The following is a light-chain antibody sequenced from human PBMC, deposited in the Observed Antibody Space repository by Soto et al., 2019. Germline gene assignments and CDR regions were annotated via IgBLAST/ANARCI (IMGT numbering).Light chain of an antibody. CDR2: DAS. J-gene: IGKJ1*01. V-gene: IGKV3-11*01. Sequence: EIVLTQSPATLSLSPGERATLSCRASQSVSSYLAWYQQKPGQAPRLLIYDASNRATGIPARFSGSGSGTEFTLTISSLQSEDFAVYYCQQYNNWPPWRCGQGTKVDIK. CDR1: QSVSSY. CDR3: QQYNNWPPWR.